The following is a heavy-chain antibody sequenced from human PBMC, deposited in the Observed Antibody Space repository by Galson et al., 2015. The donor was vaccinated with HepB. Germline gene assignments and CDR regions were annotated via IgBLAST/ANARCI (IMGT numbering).Heavy chain of an antibody. CDR2: ITWNSGSI. V-gene: IGHV3-9*01. Sequence: SLRLSCAASGFNFDAYAMYWVRQAPGKGLEWVSGITWNSGSIDYADSVKGRFTISRGNAKNSLYLQMNSLRIGDTALYYCVKGFGELLWFGELNDAFDIWGQGTMVTVSS. CDR3: VKGFGELLWFGELNDAFDI. J-gene: IGHJ3*02. D-gene: IGHD3-10*01. CDR1: GFNFDAYA.